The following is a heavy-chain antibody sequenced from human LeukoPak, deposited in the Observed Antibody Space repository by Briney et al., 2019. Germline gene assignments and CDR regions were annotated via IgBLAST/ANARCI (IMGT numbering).Heavy chain of an antibody. CDR1: GYTFTGYY. D-gene: IGHD2-2*01. Sequence: ASVKVSCKASGYTFTGYYMHWGRQAPGQGLEWMVWINPNSGGTNYAQKFQGRVTMTRDTSISTAYMELSRLRSDDTAVYYCASLTDIVVVPAAHGGVYYFDYWGQGTLVTVSS. V-gene: IGHV1-2*02. CDR3: ASLTDIVVVPAAHGGVYYFDY. J-gene: IGHJ4*02. CDR2: INPNSGGT.